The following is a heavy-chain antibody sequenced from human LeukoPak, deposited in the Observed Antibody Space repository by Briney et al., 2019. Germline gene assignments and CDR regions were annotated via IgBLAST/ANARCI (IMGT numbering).Heavy chain of an antibody. CDR1: GGSISSYY. D-gene: IGHD3-10*01. CDR2: IYYSGST. Sequence: SETLSLTCTVSGGSISSYYWSWIRQPPGKGLEWIGYIYYSGSTNYNPSLKSRVTISVDTSKNQFSLKLSSVTAADTAVYYCARGGITMVRGVIILRWFDPWGQGTLVTVSS. CDR3: ARGGITMVRGVIILRWFDP. J-gene: IGHJ5*02. V-gene: IGHV4-59*12.